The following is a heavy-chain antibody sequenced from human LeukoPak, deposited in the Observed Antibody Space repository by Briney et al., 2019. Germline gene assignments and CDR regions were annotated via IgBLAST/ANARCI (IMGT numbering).Heavy chain of an antibody. D-gene: IGHD6-6*01. Sequence: GGSLRLSCAASGFTFSSYGMHWVRQAPGKGLEWVAVISYDGSNKYYADSVKGRFTISRDNSKNTLYLQMNSLRAEDTALYYCAKDRVPSVYYDYMAVWGKGTTVTVSS. CDR1: GFTFSSYG. CDR3: AKDRVPSVYYDYMAV. J-gene: IGHJ6*03. CDR2: ISYDGSNK. V-gene: IGHV3-30*18.